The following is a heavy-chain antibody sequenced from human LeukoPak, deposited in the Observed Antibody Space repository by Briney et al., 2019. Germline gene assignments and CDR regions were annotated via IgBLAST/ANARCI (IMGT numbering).Heavy chain of an antibody. CDR3: ARNSDYYDYSPQSV. V-gene: IGHV3-30*04. D-gene: IGHD3-22*01. CDR2: IGHDGADK. J-gene: IGHJ4*02. CDR1: GFTFSHYA. Sequence: GGSLRLSCAASGFTFSHYALHWVRQAPGKGLEWVALIGHDGADKYYADSVKGRFLISRDNSKNMLFLQMNSLIIEDTAVYYCARNSDYYDYSPQSVWGQGTLVSVSS.